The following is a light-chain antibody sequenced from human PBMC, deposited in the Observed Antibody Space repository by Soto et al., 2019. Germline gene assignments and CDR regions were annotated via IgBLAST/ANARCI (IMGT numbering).Light chain of an antibody. CDR1: QSISDW. V-gene: IGKV1-5*01. CDR2: DAS. J-gene: IGKJ4*01. CDR3: QQYHDYPLT. Sequence: DIQMTQSPSTLSASVGDRVTITCRASQSISDWLAWYQQKPGKAPKVLIRDASTLETGVPSRFSGSGSGTEFTLTISSLQPPDFATYYCQQYHDYPLTFGGGTRVEIK.